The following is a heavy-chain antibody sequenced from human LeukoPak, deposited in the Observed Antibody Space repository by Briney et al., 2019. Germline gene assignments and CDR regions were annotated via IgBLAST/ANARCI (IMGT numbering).Heavy chain of an antibody. CDR2: IYYTGST. J-gene: IGHJ5*02. CDR1: GGSISSYY. V-gene: IGHV4-59*01. CDR3: ARGGNYWPQWWFDP. D-gene: IGHD1-26*01. Sequence: PSETLSLTCTVSGGSISSYYWSWIRQPPGKGLEWIGYIYYTGSTSYNPSLKSRVTMSLDASKNQFSLELNSVTPADTAVYYCARGGNYWPQWWFDPWGRGTLVTVSS.